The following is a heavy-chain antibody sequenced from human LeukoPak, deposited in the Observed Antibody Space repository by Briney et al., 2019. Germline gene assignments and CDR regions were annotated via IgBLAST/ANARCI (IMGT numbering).Heavy chain of an antibody. D-gene: IGHD6-19*01. CDR3: ARGSIAVSVGPFDY. V-gene: IGHV3-30-3*01. CDR2: ISYDGSNK. J-gene: IGHJ4*02. CDR1: GFTFCSYA. Sequence: GGSLRLSCAPSGFTFCSYAMHCVRQAPDKGLWWVAVISYDGSNKYYADSVKGRFTISRDNSKNKLYLQMNSLRAEDTAVYYCARGSIAVSVGPFDYWGQGTLVTVSS.